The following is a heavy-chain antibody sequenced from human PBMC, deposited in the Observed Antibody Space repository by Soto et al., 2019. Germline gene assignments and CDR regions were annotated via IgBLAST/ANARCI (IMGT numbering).Heavy chain of an antibody. V-gene: IGHV1-3*05. J-gene: IGHJ4*02. Sequence: QVQLVQSGAEERKPGASVKVSCKASGYIFSDYAFHWVRQGPGQRPEWVGWINAGNGNTKYLQKLKGRVTITRDKSASTEDMEVSRLRSQDTDFYYSAKSGYDTSPFIDYWGQGKLFTVSS. D-gene: IGHD2-15*01. CDR2: INAGNGNT. CDR1: GYIFSDYA. CDR3: AKSGYDTSPFIDY.